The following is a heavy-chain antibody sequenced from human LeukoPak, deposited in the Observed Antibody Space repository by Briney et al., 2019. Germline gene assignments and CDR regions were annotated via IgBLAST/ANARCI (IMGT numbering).Heavy chain of an antibody. Sequence: GGSLRLSCAASGFTFSSYAMSWVRQAPGKGLERVSGISGSGGSTYYADSVKGRFTISRDNSKNTLYLQMNSLRAEDTAVYYCAKLPVSYSSGWSNFDYWGQGTLVTVSS. D-gene: IGHD6-19*01. J-gene: IGHJ4*02. CDR2: ISGSGGST. CDR3: AKLPVSYSSGWSNFDY. CDR1: GFTFSSYA. V-gene: IGHV3-23*01.